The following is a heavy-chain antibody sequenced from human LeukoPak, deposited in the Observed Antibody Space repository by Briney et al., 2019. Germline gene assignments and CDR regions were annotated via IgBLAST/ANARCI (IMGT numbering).Heavy chain of an antibody. CDR3: ARMFRSSWYINWFDP. CDR2: MSYTGST. CDR1: GGSISIGDYY. D-gene: IGHD6-13*01. J-gene: IGHJ5*02. V-gene: IGHV4-39*07. Sequence: LETLSLTCSVSGGSISIGDYYWGWIRQPPGKGLEWIGSMSYTGSTYSNPSLKIRVTISVDTSKNQFSLKLNFVTAADTAMYYCARMFRSSWYINWFDPWGQGTLVTVSS.